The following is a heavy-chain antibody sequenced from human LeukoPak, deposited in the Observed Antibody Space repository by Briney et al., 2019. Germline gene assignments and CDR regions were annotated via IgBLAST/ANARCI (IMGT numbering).Heavy chain of an antibody. CDR3: ERDGEVGATVGCWFDP. J-gene: IGHJ5*02. V-gene: IGHV1-18*01. Sequence: AASVKVSCKASGYTFTSYGISWVRQAPGQGLEWMGWISAYNGNTNYAQKLQGRVTMTTDTSTSTAYMELRSLRSDDTAVYYCERDGEVGATVGCWFDPWGQGTLVTVSS. CDR2: ISAYNGNT. D-gene: IGHD1-26*01. CDR1: GYTFTSYG.